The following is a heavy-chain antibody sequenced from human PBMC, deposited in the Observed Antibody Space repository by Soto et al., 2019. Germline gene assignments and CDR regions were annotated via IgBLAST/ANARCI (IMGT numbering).Heavy chain of an antibody. CDR1: GVSINNNDYY. J-gene: IGHJ2*01. CDR3: ARMSYFYDKWYFDL. CDR2: VYYSGTT. Sequence: PSETLSLTCTVSGVSINNNDYYWSWIRQTPGKGLEWIGYVYYSGTTDYIPSLKSRLSMSIDKSQNQFTLKLNSVTAADTATYYCARMSYFYDKWYFDLWGRGTLVTVS. V-gene: IGHV4-30-4*01. D-gene: IGHD3-22*01.